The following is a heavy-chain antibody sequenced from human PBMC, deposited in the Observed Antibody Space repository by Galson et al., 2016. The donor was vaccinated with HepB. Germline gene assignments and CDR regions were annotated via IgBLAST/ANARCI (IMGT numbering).Heavy chain of an antibody. CDR1: GFTFSSYW. CDR3: ARGDGTNWDFDY. CDR2: INNDGSNT. J-gene: IGHJ4*02. Sequence: SLRLSCAASGFTFSSYWMNWVRQAPGKGLVWVSRINNDGSNTTYADSVKGRFTISRDNARNLLFLQMDGLRAEDTAVYFCARGDGTNWDFDYWGQGTLVTVAS. D-gene: IGHD7-27*01. V-gene: IGHV3-74*03.